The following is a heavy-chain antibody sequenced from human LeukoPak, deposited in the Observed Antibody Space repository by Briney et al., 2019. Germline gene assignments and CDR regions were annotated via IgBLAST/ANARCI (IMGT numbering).Heavy chain of an antibody. CDR1: GYTFSSYA. CDR3: ARDRRWELSINWFDP. D-gene: IGHD1-26*01. V-gene: IGHV7-4-1*02. CDR2: INTNTGNP. Sequence: ASVKVSCKASGYTFSSYAMNWVRQAPGQGLEWMGWINTNTGNPTYAQGFTGRFVFSLDTSVSTAYLQISSLEAEDTAVYYCARDRRWELSINWFDPWGQGTLVTVSS. J-gene: IGHJ5*02.